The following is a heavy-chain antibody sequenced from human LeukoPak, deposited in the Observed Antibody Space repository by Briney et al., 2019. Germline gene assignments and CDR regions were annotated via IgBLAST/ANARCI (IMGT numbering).Heavy chain of an antibody. D-gene: IGHD5-12*01. CDR2: IVVGSGNT. V-gene: IGHV1-58*02. CDR1: GFTFTSSA. Sequence: ASVKVSRKASGFTFTSSAMQWVRQARGQRLEWIGWIVVGSGNTNYAQKFQERVTITRDMSTSTAYMELSSPRSEDTAVYYCAADIVAYGGRVDYWGQGTLVTVSS. J-gene: IGHJ4*02. CDR3: AADIVAYGGRVDY.